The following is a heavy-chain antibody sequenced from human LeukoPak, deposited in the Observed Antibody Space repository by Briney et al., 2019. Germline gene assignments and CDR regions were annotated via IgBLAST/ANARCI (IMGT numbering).Heavy chain of an antibody. CDR3: ARHIHHYITIFGVGHIDY. Sequence: SETLSLTCTVSGGSISSGDYYWSWIRQPPGKGLEWIGSIYYSGSTYYNPSLKRRVTISVDTSKNQFSLKLSSVTAADTSVYYCARHIHHYITIFGVGHIDYWGQGTLVTVSS. CDR2: IYYSGST. D-gene: IGHD3-3*01. V-gene: IGHV4-39*01. CDR1: GGSISSGDYY. J-gene: IGHJ4*02.